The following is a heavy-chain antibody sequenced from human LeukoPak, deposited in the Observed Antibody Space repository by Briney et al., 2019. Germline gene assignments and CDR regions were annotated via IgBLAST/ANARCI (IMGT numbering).Heavy chain of an antibody. V-gene: IGHV4-30-4*08. D-gene: IGHD6-6*01. J-gene: IGHJ6*03. CDR3: ARDRSGYEQLVPGGFNYDYYMDV. CDR2: IYYSGST. CDR1: GGSISSGDYY. Sequence: PPETLSLTCTVSGGSISSGDYYWSWTRQPPGKGLEWIGYIYYSGSTYYNPSLKSRVTISVDTSKNQFSLKLSSVTAADTAVYYCARDRSGYEQLVPGGFNYDYYMDVWGKGTTVTVSS.